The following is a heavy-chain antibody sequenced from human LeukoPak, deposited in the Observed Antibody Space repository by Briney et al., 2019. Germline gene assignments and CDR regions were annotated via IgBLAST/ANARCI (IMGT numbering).Heavy chain of an antibody. CDR2: ILANGVT. V-gene: IGHV3-23*01. CDR1: GFAFSNSA. Sequence: PGGSLRLSCAASGFAFSNSAMSWVRQAPGKGLEWVSLILANGVTYYSDSVTGRFSTSRDNSKSTLYVQMNGLRAEDTAMYYRAKGGRISVLERRAFEIWGQGTMVTVSS. J-gene: IGHJ3*02. CDR3: AKGGRISVLERRAFEI. D-gene: IGHD2-15*01.